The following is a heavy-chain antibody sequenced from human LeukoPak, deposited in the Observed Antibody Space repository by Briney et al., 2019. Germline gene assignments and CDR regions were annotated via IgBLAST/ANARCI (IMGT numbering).Heavy chain of an antibody. CDR2: INPNSGGT. Sequence: ASVKVSCKASGYTFTGYYMRWVRQAPGQGLGWMGWINPNSGGTNYAQKFQGRVTMTRDTSISTAYMELSRLRSDDTAVYYCARNHYYGSGSDFDYWGQGTLVTVSS. D-gene: IGHD3-10*01. CDR1: GYTFTGYY. J-gene: IGHJ4*02. V-gene: IGHV1-2*02. CDR3: ARNHYYGSGSDFDY.